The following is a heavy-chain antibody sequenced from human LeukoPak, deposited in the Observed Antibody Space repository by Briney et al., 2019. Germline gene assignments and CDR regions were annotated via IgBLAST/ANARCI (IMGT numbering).Heavy chain of an antibody. Sequence: PGGSLRLSCAASGFTFSDYYMSWIRQAPGKGLEWVSYISSSGSTIYCADSVKGRFTISRDNAKNSLYLQMNSLRAEDTAVYYCARDMVSDFWSGTPWGQGTLVTVSS. J-gene: IGHJ5*02. CDR2: ISSSGSTI. D-gene: IGHD3-3*01. CDR3: ARDMVSDFWSGTP. V-gene: IGHV3-11*01. CDR1: GFTFSDYY.